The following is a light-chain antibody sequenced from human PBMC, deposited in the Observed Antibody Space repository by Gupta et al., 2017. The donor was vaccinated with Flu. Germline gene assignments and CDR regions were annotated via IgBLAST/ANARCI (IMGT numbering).Light chain of an antibody. CDR3: MQGTHWPT. V-gene: IGKV2-30*02. J-gene: IGKJ1*01. CDR2: RVS. Sequence: VVMTQSPPPPPGTPGPPASILCRSSQSLVHRNGNTDLTWFQQRPGQSPRRLIYRVSNRDSGVPDRFSGSGSGTDFTLKISRVEAEDVGIYYCMQGTHWPTFGQGTKVEIK. CDR1: QSLVHRNGNTD.